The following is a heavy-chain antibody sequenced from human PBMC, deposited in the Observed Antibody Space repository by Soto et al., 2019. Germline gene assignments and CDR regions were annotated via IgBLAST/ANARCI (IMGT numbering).Heavy chain of an antibody. Sequence: SETLSLTCAVYGGSFSGYYWSWIRQPPGKGLEWIGEINHSGSTNYNPSLKSRVTISVDTSKNQFSLKLSSVTAADTAVYYCARVRRYYYDSSGSPGAFDIWGQGTVVTVSS. CDR2: INHSGST. V-gene: IGHV4-34*01. CDR3: ARVRRYYYDSSGSPGAFDI. CDR1: GGSFSGYY. J-gene: IGHJ3*02. D-gene: IGHD3-22*01.